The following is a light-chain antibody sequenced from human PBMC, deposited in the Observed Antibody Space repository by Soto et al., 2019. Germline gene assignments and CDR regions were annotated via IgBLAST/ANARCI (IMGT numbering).Light chain of an antibody. CDR2: GAS. V-gene: IGKV3-20*01. J-gene: IGKJ1*01. Sequence: EIVLTQSPGTLSLSPGERATLSCRASQSVSSSYLAWYQQKPGQAPRLLIYGASSRATGIPDRFSGSGSGTEFTLTITSLQPEDFATYYCQQLNNYPRTFGQGTKVDIK. CDR3: QQLNNYPRT. CDR1: QSVSSSY.